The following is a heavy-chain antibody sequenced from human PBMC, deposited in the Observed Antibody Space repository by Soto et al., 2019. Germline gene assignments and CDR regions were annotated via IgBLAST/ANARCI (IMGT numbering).Heavy chain of an antibody. D-gene: IGHD4-4*01. V-gene: IGHV1-2*02. CDR3: ARLGDQYSKYFDYYYGMDV. CDR1: GYTFTGYY. CDR2: INPNSGGT. J-gene: IGHJ6*02. Sequence: ASVKVSCKASGYTFTGYYMHWVRQAPGQGLEWMGWINPNSGGTNYAQKFQGRVTMTRDTSISTAYMELSGLRSDDTAVYYCARLGDQYSKYFDYYYGMDVWGQGTTVTVSS.